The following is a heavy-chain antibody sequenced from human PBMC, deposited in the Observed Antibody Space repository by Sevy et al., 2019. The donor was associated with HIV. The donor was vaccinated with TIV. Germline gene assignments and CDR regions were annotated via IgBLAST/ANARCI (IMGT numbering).Heavy chain of an antibody. CDR1: GYTFTSYG. D-gene: IGHD2-15*01. Sequence: ASVKVSCKASGYTFTSYGISWVRQAPGQGLEWMGWISAYNGNTNYGQKLQGGVTMTTDTSTSTAYMELRSLRSDDTAVYYCATGGGIVVVVAAKKGAYAFDIWGQWTMVTVSS. CDR2: ISAYNGNT. CDR3: ATGGGIVVVVAAKKGAYAFDI. J-gene: IGHJ3*02. V-gene: IGHV1-18*01.